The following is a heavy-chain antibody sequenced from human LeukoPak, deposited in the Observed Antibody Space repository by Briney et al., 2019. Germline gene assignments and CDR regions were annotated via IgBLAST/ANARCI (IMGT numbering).Heavy chain of an antibody. J-gene: IGHJ6*03. CDR1: GYSLSRGYY. Sequence: SETLSLTCAVSGYSLSRGYYWGWIRQPPGQVLEWIGSMYHSGSTNYNPSLKSRVTISVDTSKNQFSLKLSSVTAADTAVYYCARDGNYYYMDVWGKGTTVTVSS. CDR2: MYHSGST. CDR3: ARDGNYYYMDV. V-gene: IGHV4-38-2*02.